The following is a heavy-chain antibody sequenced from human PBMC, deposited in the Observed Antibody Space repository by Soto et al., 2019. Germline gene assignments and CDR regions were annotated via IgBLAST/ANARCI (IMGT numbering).Heavy chain of an antibody. J-gene: IGHJ3*02. D-gene: IGHD5-12*01. CDR3: ARYSGYDYGSLDAFDI. CDR2: IYYSGST. CDR1: GGSISSYY. V-gene: IGHV4-59*01. Sequence: ASETLSLTCTVSGGSISSYYWSWIRQPPGKGLEWIGYIYYSGSTNYNPSLKSRVTISVDTSKNQFSLKLSSVTAADTAVYYCARYSGYDYGSLDAFDIWGQGTMVTVSS.